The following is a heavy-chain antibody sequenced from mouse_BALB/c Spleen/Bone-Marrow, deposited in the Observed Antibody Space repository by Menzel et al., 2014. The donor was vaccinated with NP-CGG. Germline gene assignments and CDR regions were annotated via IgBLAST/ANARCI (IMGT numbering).Heavy chain of an antibody. CDR1: GFTFTDYY. J-gene: IGHJ1*01. CDR3: AREIINDYHWYFDV. CDR2: IRNKANGYTT. Sequence: EVKLMESGGGLVQPGGSLRLSCATSGFTFTDYYMSWVRQPPGKALEWLGFIRNKANGYTTEYSASVEGRFTISRDNSQSILYLQMNTLRAEDSATYYCAREIINDYHWYFDVWGAGTTVTVSS. D-gene: IGHD2-4*01. V-gene: IGHV7-3*02.